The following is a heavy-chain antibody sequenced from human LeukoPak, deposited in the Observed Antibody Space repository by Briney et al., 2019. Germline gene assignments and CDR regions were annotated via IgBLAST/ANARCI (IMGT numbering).Heavy chain of an antibody. CDR2: IYTSGST. J-gene: IGHJ3*02. D-gene: IGHD3-22*01. CDR3: ARSGTMIVRRDAFDI. Sequence: SETLSLTCTVSGGSISSYYWSWIRQPAGKGLEWIGRIYTSGSTNYNPSLKSRATMSVDTSKNQFSLKLSSVTAADTAVYYCARSGTMIVRRDAFDIWGQGTMVTVSS. CDR1: GGSISSYY. V-gene: IGHV4-4*07.